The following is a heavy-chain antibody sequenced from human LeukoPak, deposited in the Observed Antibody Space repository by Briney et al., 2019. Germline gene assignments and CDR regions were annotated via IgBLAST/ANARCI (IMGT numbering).Heavy chain of an antibody. V-gene: IGHV4-39*01. Sequence: SETLSLTCTVSGVSISSSNSYWGWIRQPPGKGLEWIGSIYYSGNTYYNASLKSQVSISIDTSKNRFSLKLTAVTAADTAVYYCARQTGSGLFILPGGQGTLVTVSS. CDR3: ARQTGSGLFILP. D-gene: IGHD3/OR15-3a*01. J-gene: IGHJ4*02. CDR1: GVSISSSNSY. CDR2: IYYSGNT.